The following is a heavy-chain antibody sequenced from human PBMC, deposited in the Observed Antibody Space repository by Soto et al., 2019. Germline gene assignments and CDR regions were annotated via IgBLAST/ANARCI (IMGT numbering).Heavy chain of an antibody. CDR1: GFTFSSYG. CDR3: AKNRRPNYYYGMDV. V-gene: IGHV3-30*18. J-gene: IGHJ6*02. Sequence: QVQLVESGGGVVQPGRSLRLSCAASGFTFSSYGMHWVRQAPGKGLEWVAVISYDGSNKYYADSVKGRLTISRDNSKNTMYLQMNSLRAEDTAVYYCAKNRRPNYYYGMDVWGQGTTVTVSS. CDR2: ISYDGSNK. D-gene: IGHD6-25*01.